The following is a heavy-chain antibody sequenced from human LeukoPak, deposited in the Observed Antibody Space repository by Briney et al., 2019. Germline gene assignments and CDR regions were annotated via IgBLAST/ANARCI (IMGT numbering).Heavy chain of an antibody. CDR2: TWHSGSST. CDR1: DGSIKTNYW. CDR3: ARGNESTWWQ. D-gene: IGHD2-15*01. V-gene: IGHV4-4*02. J-gene: IGHJ4*02. Sequence: SETLSLTCTVSDGSIKTNYWWTWVRQPPGKGLEWIGETWHSGSSTNYNPSLKSRVTISVDKPKSQFSLKLTSVTAADTAIYYCARGNESTWWQWSQGTLVTVSS.